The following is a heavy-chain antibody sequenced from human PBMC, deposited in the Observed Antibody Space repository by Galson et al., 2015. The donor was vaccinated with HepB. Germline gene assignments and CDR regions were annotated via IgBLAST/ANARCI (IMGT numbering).Heavy chain of an antibody. J-gene: IGHJ5*02. Sequence: SVKVSCKASGYTFTSYGISWVRQAPGQGLEWMGWINGYNGNTNYAQNLQDRVTMTTDTSTSTVYMELRSLRFDDTAVYYCAREVLGGPFDPWGQGTLVTVSS. D-gene: IGHD3-16*01. CDR2: INGYNGNT. CDR1: GYTFTSYG. V-gene: IGHV1-18*01. CDR3: AREVLGGPFDP.